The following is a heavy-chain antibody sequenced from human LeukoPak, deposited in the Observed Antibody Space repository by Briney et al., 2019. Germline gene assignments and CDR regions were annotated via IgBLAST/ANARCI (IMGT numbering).Heavy chain of an antibody. CDR1: GYSISSGYY. D-gene: IGHD6-6*01. V-gene: IGHV4-38-2*02. CDR2: IYHSGST. J-gene: IGHJ4*02. Sequence: SETLSLTCTVSGYSISSGYYWGWIRQPPGKGLEWIGSIYHSGSTYYNPSLKSRVTISVDTSKNQFSLKLSSVTAADTAVYYCARDQEYSSHPLDYWGQGTLVTVSS. CDR3: ARDQEYSSHPLDY.